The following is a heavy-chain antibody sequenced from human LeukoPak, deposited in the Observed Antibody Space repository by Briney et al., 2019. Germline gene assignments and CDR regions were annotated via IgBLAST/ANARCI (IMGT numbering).Heavy chain of an antibody. CDR3: ARDYYYDSSGCYFGYYYYYYMDV. CDR2: MNPNSGNT. Sequence: GASVKVSCKASGYTFTSYDINWVRQATGQGLEWMGWMNPNSGNTGYAQKFQGRVTMTRNTSISTAYMELSSLRSEDTAVYYCARDYYYDSSGCYFGYYYYYYMDVWGKGTTVTVSS. D-gene: IGHD3-22*01. V-gene: IGHV1-8*01. J-gene: IGHJ6*03. CDR1: GYTFTSYD.